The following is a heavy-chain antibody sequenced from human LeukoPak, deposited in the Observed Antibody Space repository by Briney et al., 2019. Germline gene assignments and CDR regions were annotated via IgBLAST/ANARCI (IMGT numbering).Heavy chain of an antibody. CDR3: ALRHKGYSYGFDY. CDR2: INHSGST. Sequence: SETLSLTCAVYGGSFSGYYWSWIRQPPGKGLEWMGEINHSGSTNYNPSLKSRVTISVDTSKNQFSLKLSSVTAADTAVYYCALRHKGYSYGFDYWGQGTLVTVSS. D-gene: IGHD5-18*01. CDR1: GGSFSGYY. J-gene: IGHJ4*02. V-gene: IGHV4-34*01.